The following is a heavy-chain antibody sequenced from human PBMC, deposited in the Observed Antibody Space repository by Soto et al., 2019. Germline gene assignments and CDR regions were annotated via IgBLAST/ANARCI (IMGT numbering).Heavy chain of an antibody. J-gene: IGHJ6*02. V-gene: IGHV1-18*01. Sequence: QVQLVQSGAAVREPGASVTVSCKASGYTFTNYGISWVRQAPGQGLEWIGWISAYNGKIDYAQKAQGRVTLTTDTSTSIACMELRRLRSDDTAVYYCARETIPQINYYGTDVWGQGTTVTVSS. D-gene: IGHD3-3*01. CDR2: ISAYNGKI. CDR3: ARETIPQINYYGTDV. CDR1: GYTFTNYG.